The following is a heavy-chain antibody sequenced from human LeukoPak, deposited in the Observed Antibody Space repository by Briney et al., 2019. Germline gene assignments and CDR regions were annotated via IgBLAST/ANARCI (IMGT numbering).Heavy chain of an antibody. CDR2: TYYRSKWYN. CDR3: ARSYSSGWDFDY. D-gene: IGHD6-19*01. CDR1: GDXVSSYSAA. J-gene: IGHJ4*02. Sequence: SQTLSLTCAISGDXVSSYSAAWNWIRQSPSRGLEWLGRTYYRSKWYNEYAVSVKSRITINPDTSKSQFSLRLRSVTPEDTAVYYCARSYSSGWDFDYWGQGTLVTVSS. V-gene: IGHV6-1*01.